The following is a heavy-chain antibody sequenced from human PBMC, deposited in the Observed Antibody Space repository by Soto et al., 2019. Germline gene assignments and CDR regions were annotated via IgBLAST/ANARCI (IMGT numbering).Heavy chain of an antibody. Sequence: GGSLRLSCEASGFTFSAFGMHWVRQAPGKGLEWVAIISYDGILKYYADPVKGRFTISRDTSKSALYLQMNSLRSEDTAVYYCARVGIQLWSHTPLFGMDVWGQGTTVTVSS. CDR1: GFTFSAFG. J-gene: IGHJ6*02. CDR3: ARVGIQLWSHTPLFGMDV. D-gene: IGHD5-18*01. CDR2: ISYDGILK. V-gene: IGHV3-30*03.